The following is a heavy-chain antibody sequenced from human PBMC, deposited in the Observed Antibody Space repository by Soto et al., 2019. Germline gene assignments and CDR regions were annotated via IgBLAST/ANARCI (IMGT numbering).Heavy chain of an antibody. D-gene: IGHD3-22*01. CDR3: VKGDYYYDRSGYYPIDY. CDR2: ISTNGGST. CDR1: GFTFSIYA. V-gene: IGHV3-64D*06. J-gene: IGHJ4*02. Sequence: GGSLRLSCSASGFTFSIYAMHWVRQAPGKGLEYVSSISTNGGSTHYADSVKGRFTISRDNSKNTQYLQMSSLRADDTAVYYCVKGDYYYDRSGYYPIDYRGQGTLVTGFS.